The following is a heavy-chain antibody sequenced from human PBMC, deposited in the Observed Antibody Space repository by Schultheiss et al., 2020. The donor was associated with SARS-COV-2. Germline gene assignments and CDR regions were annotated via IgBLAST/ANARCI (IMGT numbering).Heavy chain of an antibody. CDR2: ISRSGATT. J-gene: IGHJ4*02. CDR3: ARHSVGYYHADY. CDR1: GFTVSSNE. Sequence: GGSLRLSCAASGFTVSSNEMSWVRQAPGKGLEWVSTISRSGATTYFADSVKGRFTISRDNSKNTLYLQINSLRPEDTALYYCARHSVGYYHADYWGQGTLVTVSS. D-gene: IGHD3-22*01. V-gene: IGHV3-23*01.